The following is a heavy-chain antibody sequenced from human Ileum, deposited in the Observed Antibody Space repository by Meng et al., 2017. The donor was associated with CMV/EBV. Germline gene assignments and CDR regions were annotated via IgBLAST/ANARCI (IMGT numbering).Heavy chain of an antibody. J-gene: IGHJ4*02. CDR2: IKDDGSEK. D-gene: IGHD5-18*01. V-gene: IGHV3-7*01. CDR3: ARGLNSCGLGARFDF. CDR1: GFNFGTFW. Sequence: SGFNFGTFWMSWVRQAPGKGLEWVANIKDDGSEKYSVDSVKGRFTISRDNAKNSLYLQMDTLRAEDTAVYYCARGLNSCGLGARFDFWGQGALVTVSS.